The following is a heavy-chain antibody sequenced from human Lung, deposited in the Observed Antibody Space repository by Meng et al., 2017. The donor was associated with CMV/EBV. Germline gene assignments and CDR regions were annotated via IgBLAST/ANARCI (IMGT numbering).Heavy chain of an antibody. V-gene: IGHV4-4*02. CDR3: LRRSGGSV. D-gene: IGHD3-10*01. Sequence: QGRWQAPGPALVKPSEPLSLTCAVSGDSITNHNWWAWVRQPPGKGLEWIGEIPHRGSSAYNPSLKSRVSMSIDKSKNQFSLKLTSVTAADTAVYHCLRRSGGSVWGQGTLVTVSS. CDR1: GDSITNHNW. J-gene: IGHJ1*01. CDR2: IPHRGSS.